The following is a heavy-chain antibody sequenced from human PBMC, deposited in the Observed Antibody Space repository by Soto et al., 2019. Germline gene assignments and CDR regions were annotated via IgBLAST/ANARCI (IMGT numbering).Heavy chain of an antibody. Sequence: QVQLVQSGAEAKKPGASVKVSCKASGYPLTAKYLHWVRQAPGQGLEWMGWINPSSGGTKEAQKFRGRVTMTRDTSISAAYMELSRLTSDDTAVYYCAKGGSSWTEWFDPWGQGTLVTVSS. J-gene: IGHJ5*02. V-gene: IGHV1-2*02. CDR3: AKGGSSWTEWFDP. D-gene: IGHD6-13*01. CDR2: INPSSGGT. CDR1: GYPLTAKY.